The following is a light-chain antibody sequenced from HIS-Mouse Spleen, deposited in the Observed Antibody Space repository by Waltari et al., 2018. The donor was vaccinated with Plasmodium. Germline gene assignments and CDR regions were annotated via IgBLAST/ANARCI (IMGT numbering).Light chain of an antibody. CDR2: QDS. J-gene: IGLJ2*01. V-gene: IGLV3-1*01. CDR3: QAWDSSTVV. Sequence: SYELTQPPSVSVSPGQTASITCSGDKSGDKYACWYQQKPGQSPVLVIYQDSKRPTGIRGGFSGSNAGNTATRTISGTQAMDEADYYCQAWDSSTVVFGGGTKLTVL. CDR1: KSGDKY.